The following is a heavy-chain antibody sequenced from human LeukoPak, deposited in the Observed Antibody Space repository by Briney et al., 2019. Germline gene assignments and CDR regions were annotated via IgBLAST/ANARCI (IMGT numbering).Heavy chain of an antibody. Sequence: GGSLRLSCVGSGFRFDDYGMHWVRQAPGKGLEWVAGISWNSVTIEYGDSVKGRFTISRENARNSLFLQMNSLTVEDTALYYCAKSGPDTTMLHGFDKWGQGTLVAGSS. V-gene: IGHV3-9*01. CDR1: GFRFDDYG. CDR2: ISWNSVTI. D-gene: IGHD5-18*01. CDR3: AKSGPDTTMLHGFDK. J-gene: IGHJ4*02.